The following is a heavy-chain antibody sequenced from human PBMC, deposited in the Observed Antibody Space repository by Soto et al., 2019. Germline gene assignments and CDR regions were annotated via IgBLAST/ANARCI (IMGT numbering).Heavy chain of an antibody. Sequence: ASVKVSWKASGGTFSSYAITWVRQAPGQGLEWMGGIIPIFGTANYAQKFQARVTITADESTSTAYMELSSLRSEDTAVYYCARDRGPSSGYYPYWFDPWGQGTLVTVSS. J-gene: IGHJ5*02. CDR1: GGTFSSYA. V-gene: IGHV1-69*13. D-gene: IGHD3-22*01. CDR2: IIPIFGTA. CDR3: ARDRGPSSGYYPYWFDP.